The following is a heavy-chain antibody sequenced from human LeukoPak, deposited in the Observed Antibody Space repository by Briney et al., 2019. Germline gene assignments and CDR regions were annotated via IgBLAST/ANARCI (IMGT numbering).Heavy chain of an antibody. V-gene: IGHV1-69*04. CDR2: IITILGIA. CDR3: ARGDDSGFDY. Sequence: SVKVSCKASGYTFTSYGISWVRQAPGQGLEWMGRIITILGIANYAQKFQGRVTITADKSTSTAYMELSSLRSEDTAVYYCARGDDSGFDYWGQGTLVTVSS. D-gene: IGHD3-22*01. CDR1: GYTFTSYG. J-gene: IGHJ4*02.